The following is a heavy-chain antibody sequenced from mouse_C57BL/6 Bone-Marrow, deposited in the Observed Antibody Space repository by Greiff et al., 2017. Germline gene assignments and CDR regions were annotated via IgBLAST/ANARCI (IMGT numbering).Heavy chain of an antibody. CDR1: GYTFTDYE. D-gene: IGHD1-1*01. CDR2: IDPETGGT. CDR3: TRPTGSSPY. J-gene: IGHJ2*01. Sequence: VKLMESGAELVRPGASVTLSCKASGYTFTDYEMHWVKQTPVHGLEWIGAIDPETGGTAYNQKFKGKAILTADKSSSTAYMELRSLTSEDSAVYYCTRPTGSSPYSGQGTTLTVSS. V-gene: IGHV1-15*01.